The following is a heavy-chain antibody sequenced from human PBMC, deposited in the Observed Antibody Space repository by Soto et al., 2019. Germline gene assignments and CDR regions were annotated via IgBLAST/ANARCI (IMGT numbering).Heavy chain of an antibody. J-gene: IGHJ4*02. CDR1: GFTFSSYA. D-gene: IGHD3-10*01. Sequence: GGSLRLSCSASGFTFSSYAMHWVRQAPGKGLEYVSAISSNGGSTYYADSVKGRFTISRDNSKNTLYLQMSSLRAEDTAVYYCVKDLPFYYGSGGHLWYWGQGTLVTVSS. CDR3: VKDLPFYYGSGGHLWY. V-gene: IGHV3-64D*08. CDR2: ISSNGGST.